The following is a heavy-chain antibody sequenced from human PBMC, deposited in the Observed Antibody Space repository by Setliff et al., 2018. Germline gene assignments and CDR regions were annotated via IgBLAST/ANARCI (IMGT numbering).Heavy chain of an antibody. CDR1: GGSLSGSLRGYAVF. D-gene: IGHD4-4*01. CDR2: AYYNGDS. Sequence: SETLSLTCTVSGGSLSGSLRGYAVFWGWIRQSPGKELEWIGSAYYNGDSYYNPSLKSRVTMSVDTSRNQFSLHLISVTAADTAVYYCAGRDYSGGDSWGHGTLVTVSS. V-gene: IGHV4-39*01. CDR3: AGRDYSGGDS. J-gene: IGHJ5*01.